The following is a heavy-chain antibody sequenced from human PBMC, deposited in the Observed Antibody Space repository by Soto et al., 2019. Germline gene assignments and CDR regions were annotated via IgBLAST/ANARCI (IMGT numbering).Heavy chain of an antibody. CDR2: IFYSGST. Sequence: SETLSLTCTVSGGSIPSYYWTWIRQPPGKGLGWLGYIFYSGSTFYNPSLKSRVTISIHTSKSPFALQLPSVTAADTSVYYCARGAADTAMVDSWGQGTLVTVSS. D-gene: IGHD5-18*01. V-gene: IGHV4-59*01. CDR1: GGSIPSYY. J-gene: IGHJ4*02. CDR3: ARGAADTAMVDS.